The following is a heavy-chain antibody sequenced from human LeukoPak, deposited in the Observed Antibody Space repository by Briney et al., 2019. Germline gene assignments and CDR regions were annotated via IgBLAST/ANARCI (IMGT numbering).Heavy chain of an antibody. J-gene: IGHJ4*02. D-gene: IGHD6-6*01. CDR3: ARHRAYSSSSPFDY. CDR1: GGSISSLY. Sequence: SETLSLTCSVSGGSISSLYWSWIRQPPGKGLEWIGYIYYTGSTNYNPSLKSRVTMFVDMSKNQFSLRLSSVTAADTAVYYCARHRAYSSSSPFDYWGQGTLATVSS. V-gene: IGHV4-59*08. CDR2: IYYTGST.